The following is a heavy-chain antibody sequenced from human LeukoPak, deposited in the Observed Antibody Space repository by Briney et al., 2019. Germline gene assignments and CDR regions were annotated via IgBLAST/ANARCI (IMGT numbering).Heavy chain of an antibody. CDR1: GFTFSSFG. CDR2: ISGSGGST. V-gene: IGHV3-23*01. J-gene: IGHJ4*02. CDR3: AKAGTMIVVDFGY. D-gene: IGHD3-22*01. Sequence: GSLRLSCAASGFTFSSFGMHWVRQAPGKGLEWVSAISGSGGSTYYADSVKGRFTISRDNSKNTLYLQMNSLRAEDTAVYYCAKAGTMIVVDFGYWGQGTLVTVSS.